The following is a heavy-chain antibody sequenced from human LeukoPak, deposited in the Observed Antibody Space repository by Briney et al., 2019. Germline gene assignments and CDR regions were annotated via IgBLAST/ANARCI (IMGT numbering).Heavy chain of an antibody. CDR2: INAGNGNT. V-gene: IGHV1-3*01. CDR3: ARDRRLGYSYGAYDAFDI. J-gene: IGHJ3*02. CDR1: GYTFTSYA. Sequence: GASVKVSCKASGYTFTSYAMHWVRQAPGQRLEWMGWINAGNGNTKYSQKFQGRVTITRDTSASTAYMELSSLRSEDTAVYYCARDRRLGYSYGAYDAFDIWGQGTMVTVSS. D-gene: IGHD5-18*01.